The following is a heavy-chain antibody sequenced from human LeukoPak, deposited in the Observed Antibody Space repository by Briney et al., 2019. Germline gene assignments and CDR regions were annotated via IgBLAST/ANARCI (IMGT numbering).Heavy chain of an antibody. CDR1: GFTYNSYA. CDR2: ITNSGGGT. J-gene: IGHJ4*02. CDR3: APSVQYYCDS. Sequence: GGSLRLSCASSGFTYNSYAMSWVRQAPGKGLEGVSSITNSGGGTFYADSVKGRFTISRDNSKNTLYLQMNSRRSKDTAVYYCAPSVQYYCDSWGQGTLVTVSS. V-gene: IGHV3-23*01.